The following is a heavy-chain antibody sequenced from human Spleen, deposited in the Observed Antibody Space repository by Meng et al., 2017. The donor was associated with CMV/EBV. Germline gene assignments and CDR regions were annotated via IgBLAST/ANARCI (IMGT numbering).Heavy chain of an antibody. CDR1: GFSFSSYW. V-gene: IGHV3-7*03. CDR2: IKKDGSDK. J-gene: IGHJ6*02. D-gene: IGHD3-3*01. CDR3: AKHLRGRFLAWLGAMDV. Sequence: GGSLRLSCAASGFSFSSYWMSWVRQAPGKGLEWVANIKKDGSDKSYADSVEGRFTISRDNANNSLYLQMNSLRAEDTAIYYCAKHLRGRFLAWLGAMDVWGQGTTVTVSS.